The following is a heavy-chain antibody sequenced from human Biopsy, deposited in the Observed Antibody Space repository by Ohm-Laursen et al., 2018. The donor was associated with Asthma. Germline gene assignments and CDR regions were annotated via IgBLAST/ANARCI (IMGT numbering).Heavy chain of an antibody. D-gene: IGHD3-22*01. CDR3: VRHQYSSSWSTFDY. V-gene: IGHV4-39*01. J-gene: IGHJ4*02. CDR1: GASITSSAYY. CDR2: MYHSGSP. Sequence: SETLSLTCTVSGASITSSAYYWGWIRQPPGKGMEWIGSMYHSGSPYYHPSLKSRATISVDTSKNQLSLKMISVTAADTAVYFCVRHQYSSSWSTFDYWGQGALATVSS.